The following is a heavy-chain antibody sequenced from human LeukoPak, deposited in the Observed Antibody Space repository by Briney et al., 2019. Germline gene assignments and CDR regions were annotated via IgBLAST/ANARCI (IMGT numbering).Heavy chain of an antibody. CDR2: ISGSGGST. CDR1: GFTFSSYW. V-gene: IGHV3-23*01. Sequence: PGGSLRLSCAASGFTFSSYWMSWVRQAPGKGLEWVSAISGSGGSTYYADSVKGRFTISRDNSKNTLYLQMNSLRAEDTAVYYCAKDRSSGIYYFDYWGQGTLVTVSS. CDR3: AKDRSSGIYYFDY. D-gene: IGHD6-19*01. J-gene: IGHJ4*02.